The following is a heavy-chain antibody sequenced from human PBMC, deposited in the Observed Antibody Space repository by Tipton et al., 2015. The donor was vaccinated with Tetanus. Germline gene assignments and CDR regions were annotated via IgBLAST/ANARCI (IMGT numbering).Heavy chain of an antibody. CDR1: GGSISTYH. CDR3: ARTSGYMYSDC. V-gene: IGHV4-59*01. J-gene: IGHJ4*02. CDR2: IDYFGST. Sequence: TLSLTCTVSGGSISTYHWNWIRQSPGKGLEWIGYIDYFGSTKYNPSLKRRVAMSVDTSKNQLSLRLNSVTSADTAVYYCARTSGYMYSDCWGQGTLVTVPS. D-gene: IGHD3-3*01.